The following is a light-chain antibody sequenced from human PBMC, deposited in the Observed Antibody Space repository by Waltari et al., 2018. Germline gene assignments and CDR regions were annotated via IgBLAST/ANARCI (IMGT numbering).Light chain of an antibody. V-gene: IGKV3-20*01. J-gene: IGKJ4*01. Sequence: CRASQTISGSWLTWYQQKPGQAPRLLIYGASSRATAIPDRFSGSGSGTDFTLTISRLEPEDFAVYFCQQYDGSSVTFGGGTKVEIK. CDR2: GAS. CDR1: QTISGSW. CDR3: QQYDGSSVT.